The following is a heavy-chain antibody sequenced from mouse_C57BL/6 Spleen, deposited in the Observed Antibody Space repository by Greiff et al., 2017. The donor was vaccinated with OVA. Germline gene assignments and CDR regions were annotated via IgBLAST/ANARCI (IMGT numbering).Heavy chain of an antibody. V-gene: IGHV1-69*01. CDR3: ARQDSSGYWFAY. Sequence: QVQLQQPGAELVMPGASVKLSCKASGYTFTSYWMHWVKQRPGQGLEWIGEIDPSDSYTNYNQKFKGKSTLTVDKSSSTAYMQLSSLTSEDSAVYYCARQDSSGYWFAYWGQGTLVTFSA. D-gene: IGHD3-2*02. CDR1: GYTFTSYW. CDR2: IDPSDSYT. J-gene: IGHJ3*01.